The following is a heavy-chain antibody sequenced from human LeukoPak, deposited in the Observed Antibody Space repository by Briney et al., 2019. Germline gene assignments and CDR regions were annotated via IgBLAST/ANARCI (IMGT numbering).Heavy chain of an antibody. D-gene: IGHD3-22*01. CDR2: IKQDGSEK. J-gene: IGHJ6*02. Sequence: GGSLRLSCAASGFTFSSYWMSWVRQAPGEGLEWVANIKQDGSEKYYVDSVKGRFTISRDNAKNSLYLQMNSLRAEDTAVYYCARDRVSYYYDSSGYLIPYYYYGMDVWGQGTTVTVSS. V-gene: IGHV3-7*03. CDR3: ARDRVSYYYDSSGYLIPYYYYGMDV. CDR1: GFTFSSYW.